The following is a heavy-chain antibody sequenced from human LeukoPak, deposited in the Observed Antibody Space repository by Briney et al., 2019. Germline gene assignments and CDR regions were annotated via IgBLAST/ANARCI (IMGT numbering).Heavy chain of an antibody. CDR2: ISSSSSYI. Sequence: KPGGSLRLSCAASGFTFSSYRMNWVRQAPGKGLEWVSSISSSSSYIYYADSVKGRFTISRDNAKNSLYLQMNSLRAEDTAVYYCARDLNDARSSSCGYWGQGTLVTVSS. J-gene: IGHJ4*02. D-gene: IGHD6-13*01. CDR1: GFTFSSYR. CDR3: ARDLNDARSSSCGY. V-gene: IGHV3-21*01.